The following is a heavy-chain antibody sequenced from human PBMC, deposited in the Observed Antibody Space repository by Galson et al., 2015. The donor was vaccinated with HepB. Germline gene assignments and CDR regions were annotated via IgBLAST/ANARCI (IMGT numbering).Heavy chain of an antibody. Sequence: QSGAEVKKPGESLRISCKGSGYSFTSYWISWVRQMPGKGLEWMGRIDPSDSYTNYSPSFQGHVTISADKSISTAYLQWSSLKASDTAMYYCARKDLGYCSSTSCDPAFDIWGQGTMVTVSS. V-gene: IGHV5-10-1*01. J-gene: IGHJ3*02. CDR3: ARKDLGYCSSTSCDPAFDI. D-gene: IGHD2-2*01. CDR2: IDPSDSYT. CDR1: GYSFTSYW.